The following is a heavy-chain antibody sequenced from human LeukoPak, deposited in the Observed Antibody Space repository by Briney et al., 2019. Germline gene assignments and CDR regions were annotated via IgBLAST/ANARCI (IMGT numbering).Heavy chain of an antibody. CDR1: GYTFTGYY. CDR3: AASGYSSSWPTEDFDY. V-gene: IGHV1-2*02. D-gene: IGHD6-13*01. Sequence: ASVKVSCXASGYTFTGYYMHWVRQAPGQGLEWMGWINPNSGGTNYAQKFQGRVTMTRDTSISTAYMELSRLRSDDTAVYYCAASGYSSSWPTEDFDYWGQGTLVTVSS. J-gene: IGHJ4*02. CDR2: INPNSGGT.